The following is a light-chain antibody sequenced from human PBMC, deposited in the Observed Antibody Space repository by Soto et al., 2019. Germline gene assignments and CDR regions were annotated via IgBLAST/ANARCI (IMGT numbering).Light chain of an antibody. CDR1: QSLLHSDGKTY. Sequence: DIEMTQTRLSLSVTPGQPASISCKSSQSLLHSDGKTYLYWYLQKTGQPPQLLIDEVSNRYSVGPDRFSRSGSGPDFPLIISRVESEYVGVYARMQSRQLPRCTFAQGTKLEI. CDR3: MQSRQLPRCT. J-gene: IGKJ2*02. CDR2: EVS. V-gene: IGKV2D-29*01.